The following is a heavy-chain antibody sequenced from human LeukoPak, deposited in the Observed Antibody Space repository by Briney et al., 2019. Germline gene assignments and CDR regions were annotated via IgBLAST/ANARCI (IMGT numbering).Heavy chain of an antibody. CDR1: GGPISSSNYY. J-gene: IGHJ4*02. CDR3: ARQPRESALDS. CDR2: IYYSGST. V-gene: IGHV4-39*01. Sequence: SETLTLTCTVSGGPISSSNYYWGWIRQPPGKGLEWIGSIYYSGSTYYNPSLKSRVTISVDTSKNQFSLKLSSVTAADTAVYYCARQPRESALDSWGQGTLVTVSS.